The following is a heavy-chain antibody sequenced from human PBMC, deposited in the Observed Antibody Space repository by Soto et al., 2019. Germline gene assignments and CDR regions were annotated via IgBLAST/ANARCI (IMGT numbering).Heavy chain of an antibody. CDR1: GDSISSVDYY. Sequence: QVQLQESGPGLVKPSQTLSLTCTVSGDSISSVDYYWSWIRQPPGKGLGWIGYIYNSGTTKYNPSLRSRVTISADTSKNQFSLKLTSVTAADTAVYYCVREVAYWGQGILVTVSS. CDR3: VREVAY. CDR2: IYNSGTT. D-gene: IGHD5-12*01. V-gene: IGHV4-30-4*01. J-gene: IGHJ4*02.